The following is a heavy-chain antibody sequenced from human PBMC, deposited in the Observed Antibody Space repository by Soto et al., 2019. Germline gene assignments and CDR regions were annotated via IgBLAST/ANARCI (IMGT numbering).Heavy chain of an antibody. Sequence: GGSLRLSCAASGFTFSDYYMSWIRQAPGKGLEWVSYISSSSSYTNYADSVKGRFTISRDNAKNSLYLQMNSLRAEDTAVYYCARGVVVVPAGAYYFDYWGQGTLVTVSS. J-gene: IGHJ4*02. CDR3: ARGVVVVPAGAYYFDY. D-gene: IGHD2-2*01. CDR2: ISSSSSYT. V-gene: IGHV3-11*05. CDR1: GFTFSDYY.